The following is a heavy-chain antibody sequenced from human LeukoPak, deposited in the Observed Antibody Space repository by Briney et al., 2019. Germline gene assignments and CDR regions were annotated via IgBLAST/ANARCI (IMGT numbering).Heavy chain of an antibody. CDR3: AKDSGMYDISGTNAFDI. CDR1: GFTFSSYG. V-gene: IGHV3-30*18. J-gene: IGHJ3*02. CDR2: ISYEGSNK. Sequence: GGSLRLSCAASGFTFSSYGMHWVRQAPGKGLEWVAVISYEGSNKYYADSVKGRFTISRDNSKHTLYLQMNSLRAEDTAVYYCAKDSGMYDISGTNAFDIWGQGTMVTVSS. D-gene: IGHD3-9*01.